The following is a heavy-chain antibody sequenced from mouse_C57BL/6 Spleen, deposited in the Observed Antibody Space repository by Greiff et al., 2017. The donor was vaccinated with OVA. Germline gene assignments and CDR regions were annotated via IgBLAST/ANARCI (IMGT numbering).Heavy chain of an antibody. V-gene: IGHV3-6*01. CDR1: GYSITSGYY. D-gene: IGHD2-3*01. J-gene: IGHJ2*01. Sequence: EVKLMESGPGLVKPSQSLSLTCSVTGYSITSGYYWNWIRQFPGNKLEWMGYISYDGSNNYNPSLKNRISITRDTSKNQFFLKLNSVTTEDTATYYCARDKRLLHFDYWGQGTTLTVSS. CDR2: ISYDGSN. CDR3: ARDKRLLHFDY.